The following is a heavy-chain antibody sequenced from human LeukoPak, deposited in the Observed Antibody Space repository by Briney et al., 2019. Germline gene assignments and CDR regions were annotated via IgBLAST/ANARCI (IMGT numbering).Heavy chain of an antibody. J-gene: IGHJ4*02. D-gene: IGHD3-22*01. CDR1: GFTFSTYS. Sequence: EGSLRLSCAASGFTFSTYSMNWVRQAPGKGLEWVSYISSSSSTIYYADSVKGRFTISRDNAKNSLYLQMNSLRAEDSAVYYCARVSFYYDSSGPYWGQGTLVTVSS. CDR3: ARVSFYYDSSGPY. V-gene: IGHV3-48*01. CDR2: ISSSSSTI.